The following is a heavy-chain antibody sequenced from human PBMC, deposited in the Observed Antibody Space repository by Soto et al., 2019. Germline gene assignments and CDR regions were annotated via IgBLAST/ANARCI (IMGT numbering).Heavy chain of an antibody. D-gene: IGHD2-8*01. CDR3: ARSGAYCTSITCLFDAF. V-gene: IGHV1-18*01. CDR1: GYSFDSYG. J-gene: IGHJ4*02. CDR2: ISAYNGDT. Sequence: QAQLVQSGAEVKQPGASVKVSCRASGYSFDSYGYAWVRQAPGQGLEWMGWISAYNGDTNYAQRCQDRVTLTTDTSTTTAYIELRNLGSDDTAVYYCARSGAYCTSITCLFDAFWGLGTLVTVSS.